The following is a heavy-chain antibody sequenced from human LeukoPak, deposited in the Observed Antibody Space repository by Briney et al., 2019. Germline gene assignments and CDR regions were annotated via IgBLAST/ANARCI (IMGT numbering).Heavy chain of an antibody. CDR1: GYTFTSYG. J-gene: IGHJ6*03. CDR2: ISAYNGNT. D-gene: IGHD2-8*01. CDR3: ARDRGGYWTHYYYYYMDV. Sequence: ASVKVSCKASGYTFTSYGISWVRQAPGQGLEWMGWISAYNGNTNYAQKLQGRVTMTTDTSTSTAYMELRSLRSDDTAVYYCARDRGGYWTHYYYYYMDVWGKGTTVTVSS. V-gene: IGHV1-18*01.